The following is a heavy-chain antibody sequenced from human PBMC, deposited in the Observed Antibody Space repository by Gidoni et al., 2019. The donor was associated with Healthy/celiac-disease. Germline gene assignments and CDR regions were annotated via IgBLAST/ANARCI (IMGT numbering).Heavy chain of an antibody. CDR2: INPSGGST. Sequence: QVQLVQSGAEVKKPGASVKVSCKAAGYTFTSYYMHWVRQAPGQGLEWMGIINPSGGSTSYAQKFQGRVTMTRDTSTSTVYMELSSLRSEDTAVYYCASGSGSYLPIDYWGQGTLVTVSS. D-gene: IGHD1-26*01. CDR3: ASGSGSYLPIDY. J-gene: IGHJ4*02. CDR1: GYTFTSYY. V-gene: IGHV1-46*01.